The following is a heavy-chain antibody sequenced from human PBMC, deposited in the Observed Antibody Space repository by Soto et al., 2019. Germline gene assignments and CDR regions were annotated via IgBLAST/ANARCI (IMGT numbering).Heavy chain of an antibody. J-gene: IGHJ5*02. D-gene: IGHD3-9*01. CDR2: ISTDNGNT. CDR1: GYTFTSYS. Sequence: QVQLVQSGAEMKKPGASVKVSCKASGYTFTSYSLTWVRQAPGQGLEWMGWISTDNGNTHYAQKFQGRVSMTTDTSATTGYMELRSLKSDDTAVYYCARDAIPHYAVLTGYTPPSWVDPWGQGTLVIVSS. V-gene: IGHV1-18*04. CDR3: ARDAIPHYAVLTGYTPPSWVDP.